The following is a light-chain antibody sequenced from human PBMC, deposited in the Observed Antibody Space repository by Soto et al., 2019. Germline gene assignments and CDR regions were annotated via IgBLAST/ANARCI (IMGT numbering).Light chain of an antibody. CDR2: DTS. CDR1: QSVSSY. J-gene: IGKJ4*01. CDR3: QQRIKWPT. Sequence: EIVLTQSPATLSLSPGERATLSCRASQSVSSYLAWYQQKPGQAPRLLIYDTSNRAIGIPARFSGSGSGTDFTLTISILEPEDFAVYYCQQRIKWPTFGGGTKVEIK. V-gene: IGKV3-11*01.